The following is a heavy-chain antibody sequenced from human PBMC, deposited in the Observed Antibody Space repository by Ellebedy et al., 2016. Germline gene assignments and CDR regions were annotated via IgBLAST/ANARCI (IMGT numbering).Heavy chain of an antibody. D-gene: IGHD3-22*01. CDR3: ASVPVPKDYRRSGYYLYYDF. V-gene: IGHV4-59*11. CDR1: GDSISSHY. J-gene: IGHJ4*02. CDR2: ISHNGNT. Sequence: GSLRLSCSVSGDSISSHYWSWIRQAPVTGLEWIGYISHNGNTNYNPSLSSRVSMSVDTSKKQFSLNLASVTAADTAVYYCASVPVPKDYRRSGYYLYYDFWGQGTLVTVSS.